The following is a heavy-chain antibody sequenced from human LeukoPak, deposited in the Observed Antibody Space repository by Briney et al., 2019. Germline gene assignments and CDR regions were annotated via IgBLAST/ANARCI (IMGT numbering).Heavy chain of an antibody. CDR2: INPNSGGT. CDR1: GYSFTGYY. D-gene: IGHD6-13*01. Sequence: ASVKVSCKASGYSFTGYYIHWVRQAPGQGLEWMGWINPNSGGTNYAQKFQGRVTMTRDTSISTAYMELSRLRSDDTAVYYCARGRENIAAAHDFDYWGQGTLVTVSS. CDR3: ARGRENIAAAHDFDY. V-gene: IGHV1-2*02. J-gene: IGHJ4*02.